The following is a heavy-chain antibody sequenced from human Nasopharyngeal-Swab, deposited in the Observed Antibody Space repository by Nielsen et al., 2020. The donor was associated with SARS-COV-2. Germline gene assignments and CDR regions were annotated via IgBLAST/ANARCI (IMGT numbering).Heavy chain of an antibody. V-gene: IGHV3-48*04. D-gene: IGHD5-18*01. CDR3: VRDGALIQLWLLPHALDI. CDR1: GFTFGSYT. Sequence: GESLKISCEASGFTFGSYTMNWVRPAPGKGLEWVSFISSSGSIAYYADSVKGRFPISRDNANNSLYLQMNSLRADDTAVYYCVRDGALIQLWLLPHALDIWGQGTLVTVSS. CDR2: ISSSGSIA. J-gene: IGHJ3*02.